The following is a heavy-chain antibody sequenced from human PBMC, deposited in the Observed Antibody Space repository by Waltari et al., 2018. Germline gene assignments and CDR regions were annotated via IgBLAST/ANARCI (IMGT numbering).Heavy chain of an antibody. CDR3: ARSWPLEMAIDY. V-gene: IGHV3-30*01. J-gene: IGHJ4*02. CDR2: ISYDGSNK. D-gene: IGHD5-12*01. Sequence: QVQLVESGGGVVQPGRSLRLSCAASGFPFSSYAMHWVRQAPGKGLEWVAVISYDGSNKYYADSVKGRFTISRDNSKNTLYLQMNSLRAEDTAVYYCARSWPLEMAIDYWGQGTLVTVSS. CDR1: GFPFSSYA.